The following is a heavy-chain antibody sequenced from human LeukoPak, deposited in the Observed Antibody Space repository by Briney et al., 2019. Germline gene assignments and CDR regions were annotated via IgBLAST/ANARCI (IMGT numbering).Heavy chain of an antibody. J-gene: IGHJ4*02. V-gene: IGHV3-23*01. D-gene: IGHD3-22*01. CDR3: AKAAAEVVVITLFDY. CDR1: GFTFSSYA. Sequence: PGGSLRLSCAASGFTFSSYAMSWVRQAPGKGLEGVSAISGSGGSTYYADSVKGRFTISRDNSKNTLYLQMNSLRAEDTAVYYCAKAAAEVVVITLFDYWGQGTLVTVSS. CDR2: ISGSGGST.